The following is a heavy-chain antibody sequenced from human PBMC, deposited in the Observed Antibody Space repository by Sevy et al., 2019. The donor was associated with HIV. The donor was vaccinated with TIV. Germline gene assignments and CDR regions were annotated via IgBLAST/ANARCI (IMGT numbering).Heavy chain of an antibody. D-gene: IGHD1-26*01. CDR3: AGENAWGRGYS. CDR1: GGSITSLY. Sequence: SETLSLTCTVSGGSITSLYWNWIRQPPGKGLEWIANIYYNGHINYNPSLKSRVTLSLDTSQNQISLRLGSVTAADTAMYYCAGENAWGRGYSWGQGTLVTVSS. CDR2: IYYNGHI. J-gene: IGHJ4*02. V-gene: IGHV4-59*08.